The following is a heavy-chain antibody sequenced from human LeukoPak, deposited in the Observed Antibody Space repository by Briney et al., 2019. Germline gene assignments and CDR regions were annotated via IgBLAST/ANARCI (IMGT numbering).Heavy chain of an antibody. D-gene: IGHD3-22*01. J-gene: IGHJ4*02. V-gene: IGHV3-74*01. CDR3: ARGLADYYDSSGYSW. CDR2: INSDGSST. Sequence: GGSLRLSCAASGFTFSSYWTHWVRQAPGKGLVWVSRINSDGSSTSYADSVKGRFTISRDNAKNTLYLQMNSLRAEDTAVYYCARGLADYYDSSGYSWWGQGTLVTVSS. CDR1: GFTFSSYW.